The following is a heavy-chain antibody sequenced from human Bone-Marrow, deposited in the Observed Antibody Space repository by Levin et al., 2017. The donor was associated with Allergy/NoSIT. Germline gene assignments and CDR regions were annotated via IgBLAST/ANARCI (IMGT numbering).Heavy chain of an antibody. V-gene: IGHV1-46*01. Sequence: GASVKVSCKASGYSFTNYYINWVRQEPGHGLEWMGIINPRGGATRHAQKFEGRLTLTRDTSTSTVYMELSSLNFEDTAIYYCAKDGKRSPLTNTILSRGRDGMHVWGQGTTVIVSS. CDR2: INPRGGAT. CDR3: AKDGKRSPLTNTILSRGRDGMHV. J-gene: IGHJ6*02. CDR1: GYSFTNYY. D-gene: IGHD3-3*01.